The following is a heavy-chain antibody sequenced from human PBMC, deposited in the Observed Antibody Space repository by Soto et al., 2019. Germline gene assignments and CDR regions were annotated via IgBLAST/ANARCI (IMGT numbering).Heavy chain of an antibody. Sequence: QVQLQESGPGLVRPSQTLSLTCTVSRDSISRGDYYWSWIRQHAGKGLEWIGYVTHSGSSFYNPSHQSRVIISVDTSKNQFALKLTPVTAADTAVYYCARTRTDTSSSFDHWGQGTLVTVSS. D-gene: IGHD6-6*01. CDR1: RDSISRGDYY. CDR2: VTHSGSS. J-gene: IGHJ4*02. CDR3: ARTRTDTSSSFDH. V-gene: IGHV4-31*03.